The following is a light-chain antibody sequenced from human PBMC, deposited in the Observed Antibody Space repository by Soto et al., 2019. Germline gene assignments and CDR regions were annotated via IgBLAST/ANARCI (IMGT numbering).Light chain of an antibody. Sequence: ELVLTQSPDTLSLSPGDRATLSCRSSQSVSSNLAWYQQKPGQAPRLLIYGASTGATGIPARFSGSGSGTEFTLTISSLQSEDLAVYYCQQYNNWPPITFGQGTRLEI. CDR3: QQYNNWPPIT. CDR1: QSVSSN. J-gene: IGKJ5*01. CDR2: GAS. V-gene: IGKV3-15*01.